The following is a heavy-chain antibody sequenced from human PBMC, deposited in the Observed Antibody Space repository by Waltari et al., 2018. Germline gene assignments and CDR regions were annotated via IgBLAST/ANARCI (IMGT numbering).Heavy chain of an antibody. D-gene: IGHD4-4*01. CDR2: IYHSGGT. Sequence: QVQLQESGPGLVKPSETLSLTCAVSGYSISSGYYWGWIRQPPGKGLEWIGSIYHSGGTYYNPSLKSRVTISVDTSKNQFSLKLSSVTAADTAVYYCARGYSTIYWGQGTLVTVSS. CDR1: GYSISSGYY. J-gene: IGHJ4*02. CDR3: ARGYSTIY. V-gene: IGHV4-38-2*01.